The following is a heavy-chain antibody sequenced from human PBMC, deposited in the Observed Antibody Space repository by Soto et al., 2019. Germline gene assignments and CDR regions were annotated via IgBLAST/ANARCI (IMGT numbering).Heavy chain of an antibody. CDR3: ATSWSGYGINWYFDL. CDR2: ISGSGVST. V-gene: IGHV3-23*01. CDR1: GFTFSSYD. J-gene: IGHJ2*01. D-gene: IGHD3-3*01. Sequence: EVQLLESGGGLVQPGGSLRLSCAASGFTFSSYDMSWVRQAPGKGLEWVSGISGSGVSTYYADSVKGRFTISRDNSRNTLDLQMNSLRPEDTAVYHCATSWSGYGINWYFDLWGRGTLVTASS.